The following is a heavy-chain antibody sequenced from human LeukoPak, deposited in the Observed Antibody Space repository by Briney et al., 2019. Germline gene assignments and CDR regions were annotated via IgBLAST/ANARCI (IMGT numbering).Heavy chain of an antibody. J-gene: IGHJ4*02. CDR2: INPDGSEK. D-gene: IGHD5-18*01. CDR1: GLTFSRFW. V-gene: IGHV3-7*01. CDR3: ARDLAYSRLDY. Sequence: GGSLRLSCAASGLTFSRFWMSWVRQAPGKGLEWVASINPDGSEKYSVDSVEGRFTIFRDNAKNLLYQQVNSLRVEDTAFYYCARDLAYSRLDYWGQGMLVTVSS.